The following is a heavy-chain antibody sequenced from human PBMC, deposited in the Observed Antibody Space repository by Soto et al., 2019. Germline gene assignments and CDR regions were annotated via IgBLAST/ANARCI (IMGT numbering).Heavy chain of an antibody. J-gene: IGHJ3*01. D-gene: IGHD3-22*01. CDR3: ARHDYFDNSGYPDAFDF. Sequence: SETLSLTCTFSGRSISSGGYYWSWIRQHPGTGLEWIGYISYSGSTYYNPSLKSRVTISVDTSKNQFSLILNSVTAADTAVYYCARHDYFDNSGYPDAFDFWGHGTMVT. CDR2: ISYSGST. V-gene: IGHV4-31*03. CDR1: GRSISSGGYY.